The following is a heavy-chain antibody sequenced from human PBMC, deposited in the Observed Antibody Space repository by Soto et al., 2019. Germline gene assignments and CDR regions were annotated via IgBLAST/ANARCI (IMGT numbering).Heavy chain of an antibody. CDR3: ARHIGVRPPRMDV. V-gene: IGHV5-51*01. J-gene: IGHJ6*02. CDR2: IYPSDSDT. Sequence: ESLKISCKCSGDSFTSYWIGWVLQMPVRGLEWMGIIYPSDSDTRYSPSFQGQVTISADKSIRTAYLQWSSLRASDTAMYYCARHIGVRPPRMDVWGQGTTVTVSS. D-gene: IGHD3-10*01. CDR1: GDSFTSYW.